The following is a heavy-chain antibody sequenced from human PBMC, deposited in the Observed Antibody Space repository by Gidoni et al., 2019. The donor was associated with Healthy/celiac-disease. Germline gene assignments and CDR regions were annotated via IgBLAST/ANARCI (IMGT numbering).Heavy chain of an antibody. D-gene: IGHD3-16*02. CDR2: INPSGST. Sequence: QVQLQQWGAGLLKPSETLSLTCAVYGGSFSGYSWSWIRQPPGQGLEWIGEINPSGSTNYNPSLKSRVTISVDTSKNQFSLKLSSVTAADTAVYYCARVDDYVWGSYRYPGFDYWGQGTLVTVSS. J-gene: IGHJ4*02. V-gene: IGHV4-34*01. CDR1: GGSFSGYS. CDR3: ARVDDYVWGSYRYPGFDY.